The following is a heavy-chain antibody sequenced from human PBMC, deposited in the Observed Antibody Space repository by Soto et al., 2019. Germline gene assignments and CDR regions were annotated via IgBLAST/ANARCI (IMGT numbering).Heavy chain of an antibody. CDR3: ARALVFEYSSGWTRWFDP. CDR1: GGSISTYF. D-gene: IGHD6-19*01. Sequence: SETLSLTCTVSGGSISTYFWSWIRQPPGKGPEWLGYINYSGNTNYNPSLKNRATMSIDTSKKEFSLKLRSVTATDTAVYYCARALVFEYSSGWTRWFDPWGQGTLVTVSS. V-gene: IGHV4-59*01. J-gene: IGHJ5*02. CDR2: INYSGNT.